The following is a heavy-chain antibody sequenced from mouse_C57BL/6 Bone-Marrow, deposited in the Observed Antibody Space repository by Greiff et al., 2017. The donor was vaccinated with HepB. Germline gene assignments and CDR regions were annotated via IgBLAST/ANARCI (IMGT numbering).Heavy chain of an antibody. CDR3: AISITTVVHYYAMDY. V-gene: IGHV1-81*01. CDR2: IYPRSGNT. CDR1: GYTFTSYG. Sequence: QVQLKQSGAELARPGASVKLSCKASGYTFTSYGISWVKQRTGQGLEWIGEIYPRSGNTYYNEKFKGKATFTADTSSNTAYMQLSSLTTEDSAIYYCAISITTVVHYYAMDYWGQGTSVTVSS. J-gene: IGHJ4*01. D-gene: IGHD1-1*01.